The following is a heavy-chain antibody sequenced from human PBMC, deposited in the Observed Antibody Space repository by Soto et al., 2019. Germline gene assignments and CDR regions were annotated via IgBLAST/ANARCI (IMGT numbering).Heavy chain of an antibody. J-gene: IGHJ4*02. CDR3: ARGSTAVPGNAFN. CDR1: GFSVSSSY. Sequence: GGSLRLSCAASGFSVSSSYMNWVRQAPGKGLEWVSVIDSGGSTDHADSVKGRFTISTDNSKNTVFLQMNSLRAEDTAVYYCARGSTAVPGNAFNWGQGTLVTVSS. CDR2: IDSGGST. D-gene: IGHD6-13*01. V-gene: IGHV3-66*01.